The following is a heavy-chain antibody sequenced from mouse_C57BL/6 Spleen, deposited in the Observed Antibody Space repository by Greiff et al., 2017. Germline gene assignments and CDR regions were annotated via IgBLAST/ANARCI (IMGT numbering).Heavy chain of an antibody. J-gene: IGHJ3*01. D-gene: IGHD1-1*01. CDR1: GFTFSSYA. Sequence: EVKLVESGEGLVKPGGSLKLSCAASGFTFSSYAMSWVRQTPEKRLEWVAYISSGGDYIYYADTVKGRFTISRDNARNTLYLKMSSLKSEDTAMYYCTREGDYYGSSYRYWGQGTLVTVSA. V-gene: IGHV5-9-1*02. CDR2: ISSGGDYI. CDR3: TREGDYYGSSYRY.